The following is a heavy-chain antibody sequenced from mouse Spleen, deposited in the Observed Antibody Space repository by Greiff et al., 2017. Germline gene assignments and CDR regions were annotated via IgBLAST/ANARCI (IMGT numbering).Heavy chain of an antibody. J-gene: IGHJ2*01. CDR2: IYPGSGST. D-gene: IGHD2-3*01. CDR3: ARGKYDDYLYYFDY. Sequence: QVQLQQPGAELVKPGASVKMSCKASGYTFTSYWITWVKQRPGQGLEWIGDIYPGSGSTNYNEKFKGKATFTADTSSNTAYMQLSSLTTEDSAIYYCARGKYDDYLYYFDYWGQGTTLTVSS. V-gene: IGHV1-55*01. CDR1: GYTFTSYW.